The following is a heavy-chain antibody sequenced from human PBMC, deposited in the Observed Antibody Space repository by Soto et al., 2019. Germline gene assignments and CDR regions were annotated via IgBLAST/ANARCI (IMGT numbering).Heavy chain of an antibody. V-gene: IGHV3-30-3*01. Sequence: GGSLRLSCAASGFTFSSYAMHWVRQAPGKGLEWVAVISYDGSNKYYADSVKGRFTISRDNSKNTLYLQMNSLRAEDTAVYYCARSVVVFGAPSRYYGMDVWGQGPTVTVSS. CDR3: ARSVVVFGAPSRYYGMDV. CDR1: GFTFSSYA. CDR2: ISYDGSNK. J-gene: IGHJ6*02. D-gene: IGHD2-15*01.